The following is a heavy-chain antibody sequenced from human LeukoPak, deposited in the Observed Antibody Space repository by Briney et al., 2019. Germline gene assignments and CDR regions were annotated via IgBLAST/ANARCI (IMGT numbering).Heavy chain of an antibody. CDR3: ARSGNRVPFGRGHNWFDP. CDR1: GGSFSGYY. Sequence: SETLSLTCAVYGGSFSGYYWSWIRQPPGKGMEWIGEINHGGSINYIPSLKSRVTLSVDTSRNQFSLRLTSVTAADTAVYYCARSGNRVPFGRGHNWFDPWGQGTLVTVSS. D-gene: IGHD1-26*01. V-gene: IGHV4-34*09. J-gene: IGHJ5*02. CDR2: INHGGSI.